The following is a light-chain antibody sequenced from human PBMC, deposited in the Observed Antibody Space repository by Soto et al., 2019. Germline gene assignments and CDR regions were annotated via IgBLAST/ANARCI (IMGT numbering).Light chain of an antibody. CDR3: QPSYSNISIT. J-gene: IGKJ5*01. Sequence: DIQMTQSPCTLSASVGDRVTITCLASQSISSWLAWYQQKPGKAPKLLIYDASSLQSGVPSRFSGSGSGTDFTLTISSLQPEDFATYYCQPSYSNISITSGQGTRLEIK. CDR1: QSISSW. CDR2: DAS. V-gene: IGKV1-5*01.